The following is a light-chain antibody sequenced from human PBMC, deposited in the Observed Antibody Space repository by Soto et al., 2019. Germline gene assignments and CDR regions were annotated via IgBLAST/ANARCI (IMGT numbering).Light chain of an antibody. CDR1: SSDVGGYNY. Sequence: QSVLTQPASVSGSPGQSITISCTGTSSDVGGYNYVSWYQQHPGKAPKLMIYDVSDRPSGVSNRFSGSKSDNTASLTISGLQAEDEADYYCSSYTSSSTRVFGTGTKLTVL. J-gene: IGLJ1*01. CDR2: DVS. CDR3: SSYTSSSTRV. V-gene: IGLV2-14*01.